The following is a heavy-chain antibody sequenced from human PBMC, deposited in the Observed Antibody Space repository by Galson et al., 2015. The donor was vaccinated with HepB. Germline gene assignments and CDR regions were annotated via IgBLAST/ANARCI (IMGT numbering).Heavy chain of an antibody. CDR1: GFTFSSYA. J-gene: IGHJ5*02. Sequence: SLRLSCAASGFTFSSYAMHWVRQAPGKGLEWVAVISYDGSNKYYADSVKGRFTISRDNSKNTLYLQMNSLRAEDTAVYYCARDWVGGPWGWFDPWGQGTLVTVSS. CDR3: ARDWVGGPWGWFDP. CDR2: ISYDGSNK. D-gene: IGHD7-27*01. V-gene: IGHV3-30*01.